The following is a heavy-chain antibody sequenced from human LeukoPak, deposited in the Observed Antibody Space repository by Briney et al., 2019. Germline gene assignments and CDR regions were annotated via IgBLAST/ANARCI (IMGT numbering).Heavy chain of an antibody. V-gene: IGHV1-46*01. CDR3: ARDAGSGGSCCYGMDV. Sequence: ASVKVSCKASGGTFSSYAISWVRQAPGQGLEWLGIINPSGGSTSYAQKFQGRVTMTRDTSTSTVYMELSSLRSEDTAVYYRARDAGSGGSCCYGMDVWGQGTTVTVSS. J-gene: IGHJ6*02. CDR2: INPSGGST. CDR1: GGTFSSYA. D-gene: IGHD2-15*01.